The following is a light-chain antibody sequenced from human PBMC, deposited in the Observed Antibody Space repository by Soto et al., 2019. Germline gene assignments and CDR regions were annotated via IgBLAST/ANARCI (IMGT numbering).Light chain of an antibody. V-gene: IGLV7-46*01. CDR3: LLSYNGPYV. CDR2: DTT. J-gene: IGLJ1*01. CDR1: TGAVTNGHY. Sequence: QALWTQQPYLTVSPGATFTLTCGSSTGAVTNGHYPYWFQQKPGQAPRTLIYDTTNRHSWTPARFSGYLLGGKAALTLSGAQPEDEAEYYCLLSYNGPYVFGTGTKVTVL.